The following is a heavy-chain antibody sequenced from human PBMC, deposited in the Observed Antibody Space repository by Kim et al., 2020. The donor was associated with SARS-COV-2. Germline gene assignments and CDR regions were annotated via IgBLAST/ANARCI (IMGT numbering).Heavy chain of an antibody. J-gene: IGHJ5*02. Sequence: SVKVSCKASGGTFSSYAISWVRQAPGQGLEWMGGIIPIFGTANYAQKVQGRVTITADKSTSTAYMELSSLRSEDTAVYYCARDPHDYGDYWFDPWGQGTLVTVSS. V-gene: IGHV1-69*06. D-gene: IGHD4-17*01. CDR1: GGTFSSYA. CDR2: IIPIFGTA. CDR3: ARDPHDYGDYWFDP.